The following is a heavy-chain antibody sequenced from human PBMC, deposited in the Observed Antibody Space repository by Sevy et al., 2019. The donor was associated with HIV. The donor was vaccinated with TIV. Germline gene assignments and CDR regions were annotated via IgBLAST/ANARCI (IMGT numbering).Heavy chain of an antibody. CDR3: AKHYIHDIADDWYFDL. CDR2: ISGGGGGT. V-gene: IGHV3-23*01. CDR1: GFTFNNYA. J-gene: IGHJ2*01. Sequence: GGSLRLSCAASGFTFNNYAMSWVRQAPGKGLEGKGLEWVSTISGGGGGTYYAYSVRARFTISGDNSKNTLYLQVNSLRVEDTAVYYCAKHYIHDIADDWYFDLWGRGTRVTVSS. D-gene: IGHD6-13*01.